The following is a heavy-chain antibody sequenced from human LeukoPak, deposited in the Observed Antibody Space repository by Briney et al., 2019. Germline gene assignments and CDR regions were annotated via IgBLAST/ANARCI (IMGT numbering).Heavy chain of an antibody. CDR1: GYTFNSYG. D-gene: IGHD1-26*01. CDR3: ARVNYSGSFYYYYYGMDV. V-gene: IGHV1-18*01. CDR2: ISPYRGDT. J-gene: IGHJ6*02. Sequence: ASVKVSCKASGYTFNSYGISWVRQAPGQGLEWMGWISPYRGDTEYAQKIQGRVSMTTDTSTSTAYMELRSLRSDDTAVYYCARVNYSGSFYYYYYGMDVWGQGTTVTVSS.